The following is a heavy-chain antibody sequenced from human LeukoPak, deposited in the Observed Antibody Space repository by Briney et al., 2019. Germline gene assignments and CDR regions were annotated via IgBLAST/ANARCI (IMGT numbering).Heavy chain of an antibody. Sequence: GGSLRLSCAASGFTFSSYSMNWVRQAPGKGLEWVSSISSSSSYIYYADSVKGRFTISRDNAKNSLYLQMNSLRAEDTAVNYCASNMPTPYGDYPDYWGQGTLVTVSS. CDR2: ISSSSSYI. D-gene: IGHD4-17*01. CDR3: ASNMPTPYGDYPDY. CDR1: GFTFSSYS. J-gene: IGHJ4*02. V-gene: IGHV3-21*01.